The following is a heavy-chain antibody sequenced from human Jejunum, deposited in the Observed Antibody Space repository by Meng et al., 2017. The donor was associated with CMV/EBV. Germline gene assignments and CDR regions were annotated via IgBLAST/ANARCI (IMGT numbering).Heavy chain of an antibody. CDR1: GGSVTDFHY. D-gene: IGHD2-15*01. CDR2: VSYTGNP. CDR3: ARGWADIRFSGAMDV. J-gene: IGHJ6*02. Sequence: GGSVTDFHYWSWMRQSSGKGLEWIAYVSYTGNPNYNPSLRRRVYISSDAAKNPFSLRLTSATTADTAVYYCARGWADIRFSGAMDVWGQGITVTVSS. V-gene: IGHV4-59*02.